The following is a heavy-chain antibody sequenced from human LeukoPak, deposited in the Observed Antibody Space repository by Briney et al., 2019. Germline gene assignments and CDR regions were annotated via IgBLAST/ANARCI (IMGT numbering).Heavy chain of an antibody. CDR1: GFSFSNAW. J-gene: IGHJ4*02. CDR3: TTDANPGYYDILTGQYGYYFDF. Sequence: GGPLRLSCAASGFSFSNAWMSWVRQAPGKGLECVGRIKSEIDGGTRDYAAPVKGRFSISRDDSKNTLYLQMNSLKTEDTAVYFCTTDANPGYYDILTGQYGYYFDFWGQGALVTASS. CDR2: IKSEIDGGTR. D-gene: IGHD3-9*01. V-gene: IGHV3-15*01.